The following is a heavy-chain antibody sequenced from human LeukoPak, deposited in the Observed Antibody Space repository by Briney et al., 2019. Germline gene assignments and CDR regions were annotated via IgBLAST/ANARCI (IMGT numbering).Heavy chain of an antibody. D-gene: IGHD6-6*01. V-gene: IGHV3-66*04. CDR2: IYSGGST. J-gene: IGHJ4*02. Sequence: GGSLRLSCAASGFTVSSNYMSWVRQAPGKGLEWVSVIYSGGSTYYADSVKGRFTISRDNSKNTLYLQMNSLRAEDTAVYYCARHRSSWLIDYWGQGTLVTVSS. CDR1: GFTVSSNY. CDR3: ARHRSSWLIDY.